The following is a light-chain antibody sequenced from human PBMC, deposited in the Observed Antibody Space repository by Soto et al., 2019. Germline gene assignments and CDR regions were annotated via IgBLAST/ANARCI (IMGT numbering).Light chain of an antibody. CDR1: QFVSSGH. Sequence: ENVVTQFPVTLSLSPGERATVSCRASQFVSSGHLAWYQQKLGQAPRLLIYGASIRAPGIPDRFSGSGSGIDFTLTISGLEPEDFAVYYCQQYSTSPITFGQGTRLEIK. CDR2: GAS. CDR3: QQYSTSPIT. V-gene: IGKV3-20*01. J-gene: IGKJ5*01.